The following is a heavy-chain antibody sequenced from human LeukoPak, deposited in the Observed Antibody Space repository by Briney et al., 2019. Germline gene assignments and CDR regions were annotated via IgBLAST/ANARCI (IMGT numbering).Heavy chain of an antibody. CDR3: ATAQGYCSGGSCYNWFDP. J-gene: IGHJ5*02. CDR2: FDPEDGET. D-gene: IGHD2-15*01. Sequence: ASVTVSCKVSGYXLTELSMHWVRQAPGKGLEWRGGFDPEDGETIYAQKFQGRVTMTEDTSTDTAYMELTSLRSEDTAVYYCATAQGYCSGGSCYNWFDPWGQGTLVTVSS. V-gene: IGHV1-24*01. CDR1: GYXLTELS.